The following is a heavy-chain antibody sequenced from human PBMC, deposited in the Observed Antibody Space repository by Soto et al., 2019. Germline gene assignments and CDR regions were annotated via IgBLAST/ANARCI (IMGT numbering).Heavy chain of an antibody. CDR3: ARDLGYYDSSGYFDY. CDR1: GFTFSDYY. D-gene: IGHD3-22*01. Sequence: GGSLRLSCAASGFTFSDYYMSWIRQAPGKGLEWVSYISSSGSIIYYADSVKGRFTISGDNAKNSLYLQMDSLRAEDAAVYYCARDLGYYDSSGYFDYWGQGTLVTVSS. CDR2: ISSSGSII. V-gene: IGHV3-11*01. J-gene: IGHJ4*02.